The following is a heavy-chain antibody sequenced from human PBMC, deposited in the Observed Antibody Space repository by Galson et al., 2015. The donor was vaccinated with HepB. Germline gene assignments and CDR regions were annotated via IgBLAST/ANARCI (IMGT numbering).Heavy chain of an antibody. CDR3: AGGSNWILDY. J-gene: IGHJ4*02. D-gene: IGHD1-20*01. CDR2: ISSSSSYI. Sequence: SLRLSCAASGFTFSSYVMNWVRQAPGKGPEWVSSISSSSSYIYYADSVKGRFTISRDNAKNSLYLQMNSLRPEDTAVYYCAGGSNWILDYWGQGTLVTVSS. V-gene: IGHV3-21*01. CDR1: GFTFSSYV.